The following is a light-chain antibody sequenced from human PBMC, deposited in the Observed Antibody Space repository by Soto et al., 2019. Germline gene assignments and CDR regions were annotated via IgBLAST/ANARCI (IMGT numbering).Light chain of an antibody. CDR2: GNS. CDR3: QSYDSSLSGSYV. Sequence: QAVVPQPPSVSGAPGQRGTISFTGSSSNIAAGYDVHGYQQLPGTPPKLLIYGNSNRPSRVPDRVSGSKSGTSACLAITGLQAEDEADYYCQSYDSSLSGSYVFGNGTKVTVL. V-gene: IGLV1-40*01. CDR1: SSNIAAGYD. J-gene: IGLJ1*01.